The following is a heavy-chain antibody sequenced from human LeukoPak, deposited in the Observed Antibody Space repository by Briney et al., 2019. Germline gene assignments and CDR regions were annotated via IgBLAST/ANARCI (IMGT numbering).Heavy chain of an antibody. Sequence: PGGSLRLSCAASGFTFGSYGMSWVRQAPGKGLEWVSFITPNADRTSYADSVEGRFTISRDNPRNTLYMQMNSLRDEDTAVYYCATMHGYYDGSGYWVQWGQGTLVTVSS. D-gene: IGHD3-22*01. V-gene: IGHV3-23*01. CDR3: ATMHGYYDGSGYWVQ. CDR1: GFTFGSYG. J-gene: IGHJ1*01. CDR2: ITPNADRT.